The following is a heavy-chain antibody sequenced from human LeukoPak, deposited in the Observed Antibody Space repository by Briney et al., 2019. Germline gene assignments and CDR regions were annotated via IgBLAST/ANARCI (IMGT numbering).Heavy chain of an antibody. CDR1: GYTFTGYY. D-gene: IGHD4-23*01. CDR2: VIPMFDVR. CDR3: ARDPALEGTEDYRDFGGVESVDAFDV. J-gene: IGHJ3*01. Sequence: ASVKVSCKASGYTFTGYYMHWMRQAPGQGLEWMGRVIPMFDVRDYAEKFQGRITLTADTSTGMAYMELSSLTSGDTAVYYCARDPALEGTEDYRDFGGVESVDAFDVWGQGTMVTVFS. V-gene: IGHV1-2*06.